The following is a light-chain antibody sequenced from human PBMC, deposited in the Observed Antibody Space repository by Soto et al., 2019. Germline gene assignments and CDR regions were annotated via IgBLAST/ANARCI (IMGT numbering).Light chain of an antibody. CDR2: ATS. CDR1: QGIRND. J-gene: IGKJ2*01. Sequence: AIQMTQSPSSLSASVGDRVTITCRASQGIRNDLGWYQQKPGKAPKLLIYATSSLQSGVPSRFSGSGSGTDFTLTISSLQPDDFATYYCLQDYKYPRTFGQGTKLEIK. CDR3: LQDYKYPRT. V-gene: IGKV1-6*01.